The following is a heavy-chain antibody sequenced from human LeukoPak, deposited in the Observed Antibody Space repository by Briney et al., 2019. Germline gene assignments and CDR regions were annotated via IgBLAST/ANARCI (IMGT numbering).Heavy chain of an antibody. CDR3: ARFTRRFLLVVDSFDY. CDR2: ISSSGGTI. J-gene: IGHJ4*02. D-gene: IGHD2-15*01. CDR1: GFTFSSYE. V-gene: IGHV3-48*03. Sequence: PGGSLRLSCAASGFTFSSYEMNWVRQAPGKGLEWVSYISSSGGTIYYADSVKGRFTISRDNAKNSLYLQMNSLRTENTAVYYCARFTRRFLLVVDSFDYWGQGTLVTVSP.